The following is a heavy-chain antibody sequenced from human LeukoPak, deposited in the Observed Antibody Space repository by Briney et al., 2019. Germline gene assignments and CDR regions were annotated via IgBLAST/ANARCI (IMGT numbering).Heavy chain of an antibody. J-gene: IGHJ3*02. D-gene: IGHD1-26*01. CDR2: ISYDGSNK. CDR1: GFTFSSYA. V-gene: IGHV3-30*14. Sequence: GGSLRLSCAASGFTFSSYAMHWVRQAPGKGLEWVAVISYDGSNKYYADSVKGRFTISRDNSKNTLYLQMNSLRAEDTAVYYCARGGSYLSAFDIWAKGQWSPSLQ. CDR3: ARGGSYLSAFDI.